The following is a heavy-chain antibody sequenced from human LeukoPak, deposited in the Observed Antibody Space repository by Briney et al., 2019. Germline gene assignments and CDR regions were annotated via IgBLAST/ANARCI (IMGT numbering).Heavy chain of an antibody. J-gene: IGHJ5*02. CDR1: GGSISSGGYY. CDR2: IYYSGST. D-gene: IGHD6-13*01. Sequence: SETLSLTCTVSGGSISSGGYYWSWIRQHPGKGLEWIGCIYYSGSTYYNPSLKSRVTISVDTSKNQFSLKLSSVTAADTAVYYCARAAIAAAGNWFDPWGQGTLVTVSS. V-gene: IGHV4-31*03. CDR3: ARAAIAAAGNWFDP.